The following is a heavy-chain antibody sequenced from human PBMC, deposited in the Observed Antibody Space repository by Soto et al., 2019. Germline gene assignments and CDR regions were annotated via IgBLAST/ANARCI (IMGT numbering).Heavy chain of an antibody. Sequence: GASVKVSCKASGYTLTSHYMHWVRQAPGQGLEWMGILNPSGGTTIYAHNFQGRVTITADESTSTAYMELSSLRSEDTAVYYCARDKGAVLVPAAMSPKGYYYYYGMDVWGQGTTVTVSS. CDR1: GYTLTSHY. D-gene: IGHD2-2*01. J-gene: IGHJ6*02. CDR2: LNPSGGTT. CDR3: ARDKGAVLVPAAMSPKGYYYYYGMDV. V-gene: IGHV1-46*01.